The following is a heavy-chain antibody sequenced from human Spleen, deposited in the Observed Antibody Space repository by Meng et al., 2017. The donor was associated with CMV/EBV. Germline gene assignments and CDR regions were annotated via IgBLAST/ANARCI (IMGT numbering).Heavy chain of an antibody. J-gene: IGHJ5*02. D-gene: IGHD2-21*01. CDR2: IRSKANSYAT. Sequence: GESLKISCAASGFTFSGSAMHWVRQASGKGLEWVGRIRSKANSYATAYAASVKGRFTISRDDSKDTAYLQMNSLKTEDTAVYYCTRLFGGDIPPAGWFDPWGQGTLVTVSS. CDR1: GFTFSGSA. CDR3: TRLFGGDIPPAGWFDP. V-gene: IGHV3-73*01.